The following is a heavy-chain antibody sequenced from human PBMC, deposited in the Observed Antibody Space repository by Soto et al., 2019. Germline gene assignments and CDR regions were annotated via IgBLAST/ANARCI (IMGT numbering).Heavy chain of an antibody. D-gene: IGHD1-1*01. Sequence: GGSLRLSCAAFGLTISGKKYVAWVRQAPGKGLEWVSALYDVDGSFYADSAKGRFTTSSDSSQTTVYLQMNDLRPDDTAVYYCATWHEREHAYNVWGQGTKVTVS. J-gene: IGHJ3*01. CDR3: ATWHEREHAYNV. CDR1: GLTISGKKY. CDR2: LYDVDGS. V-gene: IGHV3-53*01.